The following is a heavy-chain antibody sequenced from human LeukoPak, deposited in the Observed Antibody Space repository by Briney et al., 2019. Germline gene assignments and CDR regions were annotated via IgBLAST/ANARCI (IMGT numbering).Heavy chain of an antibody. D-gene: IGHD1-1*01. V-gene: IGHV4-34*01. Sequence: PSETLSLTCGASDGSYGTSYWNWFRQYPGQGLEWIGETNPSGDTKYNPSLTSRVTISADTSKNQVSLRLNSVTAADTAVYYCTKGLVTSGTRWFDPWGQGTLVTVSS. CDR2: TNPSGDT. J-gene: IGHJ5*02. CDR3: TKGLVTSGTRWFDP. CDR1: DGSYGTSY.